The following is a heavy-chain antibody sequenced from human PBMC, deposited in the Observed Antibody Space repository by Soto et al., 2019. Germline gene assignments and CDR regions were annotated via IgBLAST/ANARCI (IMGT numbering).Heavy chain of an antibody. Sequence: QVQLVESGGGLAKPGGSLSLSCAASGFTFSDYYMSCIRQAPGKGQEWVSYFSSSGSTIYYADSVKGRFNISGDNAKNSLYLKLSGLRAEDTAVYSCAGPPSEVVAGSDCDYCARGTLVTF. CDR1: GFTFSDYY. CDR2: FSSSGSTI. CDR3: AGPPSEVVAGSDCDY. V-gene: IGHV3-11*01. J-gene: IGHJ4*01. D-gene: IGHD2-15*01.